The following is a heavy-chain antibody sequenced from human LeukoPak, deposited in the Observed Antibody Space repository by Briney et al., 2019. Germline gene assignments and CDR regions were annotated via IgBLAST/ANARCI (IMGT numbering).Heavy chain of an antibody. CDR3: ARSRSPFWSGYPDYMDV. J-gene: IGHJ6*03. V-gene: IGHV1-8*03. CDR1: GGTFSSYA. D-gene: IGHD3-3*01. Sequence: ASVKVSCKASGGTFSSYAISWVRQAPGQGLEWMGWMNPNSGNTGYAQKFQGRVTITRNTSISTAYMELSSLRSEDTAVYYCARSRSPFWSGYPDYMDVWGKGTTVTVSS. CDR2: MNPNSGNT.